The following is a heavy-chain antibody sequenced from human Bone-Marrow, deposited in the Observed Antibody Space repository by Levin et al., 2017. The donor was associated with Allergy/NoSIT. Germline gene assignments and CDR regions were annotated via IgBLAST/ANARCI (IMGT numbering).Heavy chain of an antibody. D-gene: IGHD6-19*01. Sequence: PSETLSLTCTVSGGSISSYYWSWIRQAPGKGLEWIGYVSYSGSTNYNPSLKSRVTISVDTSKNQFSLRLSSVTAADTAMYYCARVTIGSGVDYWGQGALVTVSS. CDR1: GGSISSYY. CDR2: VSYSGST. CDR3: ARVTIGSGVDY. J-gene: IGHJ4*02. V-gene: IGHV4-59*01.